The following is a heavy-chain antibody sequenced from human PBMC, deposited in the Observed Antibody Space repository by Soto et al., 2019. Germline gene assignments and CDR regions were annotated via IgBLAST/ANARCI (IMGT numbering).Heavy chain of an antibody. CDR1: GFTFSSYS. CDR3: ADLSRYCTSSNCD. CDR2: IGTSAST. V-gene: IGHV3-23*01. D-gene: IGHD2-2*01. Sequence: DVRLLESGGGLVQPGGSRRLSCAASGFTFSSYSMSWVRQAPGKGLEWVSTIGTSASTYYGDSVRGRFTISRDNSRNTLYLQRNSLRAEDTAVYYCADLSRYCTSSNCDWGQGTLVTVSS. J-gene: IGHJ4*02.